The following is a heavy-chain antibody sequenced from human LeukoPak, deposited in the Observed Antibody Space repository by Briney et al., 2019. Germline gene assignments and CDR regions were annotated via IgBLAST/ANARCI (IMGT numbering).Heavy chain of an antibody. V-gene: IGHV5-51*01. CDR1: GYSFTSYW. J-gene: IGHJ5*02. Sequence: GESLKISCKGSGYSFTSYWIGWVRQMPGRGLEWMGIIYPGDSDTRYSPSFQGQVTISADKSISTAYLQWSSLKASDTAMYYCARHRAFYYGSESGGPFDPWGQGTLVTVSS. D-gene: IGHD3-10*01. CDR2: IYPGDSDT. CDR3: ARHRAFYYGSESGGPFDP.